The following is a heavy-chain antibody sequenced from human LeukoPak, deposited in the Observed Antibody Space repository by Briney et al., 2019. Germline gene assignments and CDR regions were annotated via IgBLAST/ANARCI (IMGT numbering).Heavy chain of an antibody. CDR2: INWNGGST. V-gene: IGHV3-20*04. CDR1: GFTFDDYG. Sequence: GGSLRLSCAASGFTFDDYGMSWVRQAPGKGLEWVSGINWNGGSTGYADSVKGRFTVSRDNAKNSLYLQMNSLRAEDTALYYCARGSGWGYSYGYDYWGRGTLVTVSS. J-gene: IGHJ4*02. D-gene: IGHD5-18*01. CDR3: ARGSGWGYSYGYDY.